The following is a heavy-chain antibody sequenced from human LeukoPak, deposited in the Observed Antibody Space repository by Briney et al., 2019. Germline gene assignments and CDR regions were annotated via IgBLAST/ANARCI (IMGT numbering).Heavy chain of an antibody. CDR3: AKAQGAARPNYYYMDV. V-gene: IGHV3-30*18. CDR2: IWYGGSNK. J-gene: IGHJ6*03. Sequence: GRSLRLSCAASGFTFSSYGMHWVRQAPGKGLEWVAVIWYGGSNKYYADSVKGRFTISRDNSKNTLYLQMNSLRAEDTAVYYCAKAQGAARPNYYYMDVWGKGTTVTVSS. D-gene: IGHD6-6*01. CDR1: GFTFSSYG.